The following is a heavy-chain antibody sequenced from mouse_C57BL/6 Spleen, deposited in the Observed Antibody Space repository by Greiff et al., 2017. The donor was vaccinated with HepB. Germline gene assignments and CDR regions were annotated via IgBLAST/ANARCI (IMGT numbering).Heavy chain of an antibody. CDR1: GFTFSSYA. V-gene: IGHV5-9-1*02. D-gene: IGHD2-3*01. Sequence: EVQGVESGEGLVKPGGSLKLSCAASGFTFSSYAMSWVRQTPEKRLEWVAYISSGGDYIYYADTVKGRFTISRDNARNTLYLQMSSLKSEDTAMYYCTRGGYYPWFAYWGQVTLVTVSA. CDR3: TRGGYYPWFAY. J-gene: IGHJ3*01. CDR2: ISSGGDYI.